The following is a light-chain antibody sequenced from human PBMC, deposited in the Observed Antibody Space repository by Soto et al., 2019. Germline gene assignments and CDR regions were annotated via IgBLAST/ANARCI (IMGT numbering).Light chain of an antibody. CDR2: DAS. V-gene: IGKV3-15*01. CDR3: RQYNSWPPGT. J-gene: IGKJ2*01. CDR1: QSISRS. Sequence: EIVLTQSPAILSVSPGERATLSCRASQSISRSLAWYQQKPGQAPRLLISDASTRATGIPARFSGSGSGTEFTLPISSLQSADFVLYYCRQYNSWPPGTFGQGTKVEIK.